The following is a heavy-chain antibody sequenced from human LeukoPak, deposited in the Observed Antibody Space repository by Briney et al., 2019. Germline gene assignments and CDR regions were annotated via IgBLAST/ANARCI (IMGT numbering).Heavy chain of an antibody. J-gene: IGHJ4*02. CDR3: ARASGPFDY. CDR1: GFTFSSYS. Sequence: GGSLRLSCAASGFTFSSYSMNWVRQAPGKGLEWVAVIWNDGSNKYYADSVKGRFIISRDNSKNTLYLQMNSLRAEDTAVYSCARASGPFDYWGQGTLVTVSS. D-gene: IGHD3-10*01. V-gene: IGHV3-33*08. CDR2: IWNDGSNK.